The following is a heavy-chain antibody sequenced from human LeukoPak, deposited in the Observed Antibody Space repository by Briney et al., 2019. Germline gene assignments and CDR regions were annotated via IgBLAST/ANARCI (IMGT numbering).Heavy chain of an antibody. D-gene: IGHD3-10*01. CDR3: ARLLWFGTPARGGSNWFDP. CDR1: GGSIGSSSKY. V-gene: IGHV4-39*07. CDR2: IYYSGTT. J-gene: IGHJ5*02. Sequence: SETLSLTCTVSGGSIGSSSKYWGWIRQPPGKGLEWIGSIYYSGTTYYNPSLKSRVTISVDTSKNQFSLKLSSVTAADTAVYYCARLLWFGTPARGGSNWFDPWGQGTLVTVSS.